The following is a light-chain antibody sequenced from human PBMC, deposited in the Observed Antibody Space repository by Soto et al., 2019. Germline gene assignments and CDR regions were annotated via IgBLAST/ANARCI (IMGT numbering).Light chain of an antibody. J-gene: IGKJ4*01. CDR3: HQHGASST. V-gene: IGKV3-20*01. Sequence: VLTQSPRTLSLSPGERATLSCRASQNVNNNFVAWYQQKPGQAPSLLIYGVSDRATGVPDRFSGSGSGTDFTLTISRLAPEDFGVYYCHQHGASSTFGGGTRVENK. CDR1: QNVNNNF. CDR2: GVS.